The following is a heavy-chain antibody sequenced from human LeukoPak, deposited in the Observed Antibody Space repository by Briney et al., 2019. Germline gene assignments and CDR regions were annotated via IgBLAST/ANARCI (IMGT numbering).Heavy chain of an antibody. V-gene: IGHV3-74*01. CDR3: AKGGATICDN. CDR2: INSNGSST. CDR1: GFTFSNYW. J-gene: IGHJ4*02. Sequence: GGSLRLSCAASGFTFSNYWMDWVRQAPGKGLVWVSRINSNGSSTNYADSVKGRFTISRDNARNTLYLQMSSLRAEDTAVYYCAKGGATICDNWGQGTLVTVSS. D-gene: IGHD5-12*01.